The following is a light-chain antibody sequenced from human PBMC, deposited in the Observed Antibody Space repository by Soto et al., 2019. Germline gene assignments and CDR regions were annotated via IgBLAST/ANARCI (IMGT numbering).Light chain of an antibody. Sequence: IVMTQSPDTLSVSPGERATLSCRASRSVSSNLAWYQQKPGQAPRLLIYGASTRATGIPARFSGSGSGTEFTLTISNLQSEDFAVYYCQQYYNWPPWTFGQGTKVEIK. CDR1: RSVSSN. V-gene: IGKV3-15*01. CDR3: QQYYNWPPWT. J-gene: IGKJ1*01. CDR2: GAS.